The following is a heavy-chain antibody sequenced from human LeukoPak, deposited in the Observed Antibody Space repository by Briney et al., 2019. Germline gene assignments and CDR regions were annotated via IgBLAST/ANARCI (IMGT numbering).Heavy chain of an antibody. J-gene: IGHJ3*02. CDR1: GYTFIGFF. Sequence: AASVKVSRKASGYTFIGFFIQWVRPAPGEGAGWMEWIKRNSGGTNYAQKFQGWLNMTRNTSISTAYMELSRLKSDDTAVFFCFKWNGDLDAFDIWCQGTMVTVSS. D-gene: IGHD1-20*01. V-gene: IGHV1-2*04. CDR2: IKRNSGGT. CDR3: FKWNGDLDAFDI.